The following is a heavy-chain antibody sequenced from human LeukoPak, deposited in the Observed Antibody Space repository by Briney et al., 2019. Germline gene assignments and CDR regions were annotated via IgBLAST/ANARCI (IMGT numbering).Heavy chain of an antibody. J-gene: IGHJ4*02. V-gene: IGHV1-8*01. Sequence: ASVKVSCKASGYTFTSYDINWVRQATGQGLEWMGWMNPNSGNTGYAQKFQGRVTMTRNTSISTAYMELSCLRSEDTAVYYCARGRLGSGYLAYWGQGTLVTVSS. CDR1: GYTFTSYD. D-gene: IGHD3-22*01. CDR3: ARGRLGSGYLAY. CDR2: MNPNSGNT.